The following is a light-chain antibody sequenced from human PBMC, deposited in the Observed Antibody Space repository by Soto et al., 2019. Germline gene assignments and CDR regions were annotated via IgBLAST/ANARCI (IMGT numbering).Light chain of an antibody. CDR2: DVS. J-gene: IGLJ2*01. Sequence: QSALTQPASVSGSPGQSITISCTGTSSDVGGYNYVSWYQQHPGKAPKLMIYDVSNRPSGVSNRFSGSKSGNTASLTISGLQAEEGGEYYCRSYTSSRTLLGFGGRTKLTVL. CDR1: SSDVGGYNY. CDR3: RSYTSSRTLLG. V-gene: IGLV2-14*01.